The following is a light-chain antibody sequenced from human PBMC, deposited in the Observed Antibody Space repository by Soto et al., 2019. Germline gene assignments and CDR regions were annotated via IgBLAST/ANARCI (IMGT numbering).Light chain of an antibody. CDR2: KAS. CDR3: QHKGT. V-gene: IGKV1-5*03. J-gene: IGKJ1*01. CDR1: QSISSW. Sequence: DIQMTQSPSTLSASVGDRVTITCRASQSISSWLAWYQQKPGKAPKLLIYKASSLESGVPSRFSGSGSGTEFTLTISSLQTDDFATYYCQHKGTFGRGTKVDIK.